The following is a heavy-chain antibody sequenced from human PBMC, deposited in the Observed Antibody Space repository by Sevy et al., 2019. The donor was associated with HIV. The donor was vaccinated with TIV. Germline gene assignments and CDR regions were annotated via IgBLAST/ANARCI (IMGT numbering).Heavy chain of an antibody. J-gene: IGHJ4*02. CDR1: GFTFSSYA. Sequence: GGSLRLSCAASGFTFSSYAMSWVRQAPGKGLEWVSVISGNGGYTYYADSVKGRFTISRDTSKNTLYLQMNSLRAEDTAVYYCGKGSTRSSEVGYFDYWGQGTLVTVSS. CDR2: ISGNGGYT. CDR3: GKGSTRSSEVGYFDY. D-gene: IGHD2-2*01. V-gene: IGHV3-23*01.